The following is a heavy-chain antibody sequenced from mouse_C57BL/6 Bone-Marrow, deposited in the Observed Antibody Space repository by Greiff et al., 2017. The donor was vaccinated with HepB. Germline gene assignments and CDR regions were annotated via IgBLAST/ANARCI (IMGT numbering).Heavy chain of an antibody. CDR1: GYTFTSYW. V-gene: IGHV1-7*01. Sequence: VQLQQSGAELAKPGASVKLSCKASGYTFTSYWMHWVKQRPGQGLEWIGYINPSSGYTKYNQKFKDKATLTADKSASTAYMQLSSLTYEDSAVYYCARRTYYSNYVAWFAYWGQGTLVTVSA. J-gene: IGHJ3*01. CDR3: ARRTYYSNYVAWFAY. D-gene: IGHD2-5*01. CDR2: INPSSGYT.